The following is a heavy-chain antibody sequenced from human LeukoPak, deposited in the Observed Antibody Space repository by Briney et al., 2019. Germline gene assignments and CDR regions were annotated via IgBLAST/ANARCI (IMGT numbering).Heavy chain of an antibody. Sequence: PSETLSLTCTVSGDSLSSHYWSWIRQSPGKGLEWIGYISYIGSTNYNPSLKSRVTISVDTSKNQFSLKLRSVTAADAAVYFCARDPTTVTKGLDLWGQGTVVTVSS. CDR3: ARDPTTVTKGLDL. J-gene: IGHJ3*01. D-gene: IGHD4-17*01. CDR2: ISYIGST. CDR1: GDSLSSHY. V-gene: IGHV4-59*11.